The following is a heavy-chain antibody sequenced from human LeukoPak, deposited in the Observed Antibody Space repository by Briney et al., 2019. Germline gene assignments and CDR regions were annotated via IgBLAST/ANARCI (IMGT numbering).Heavy chain of an antibody. CDR1: GFTFSSYA. V-gene: IGHV3-23*01. J-gene: IGHJ4*02. CDR3: ARSLAGHAGPFDY. CDR2: ISGSDSSK. D-gene: IGHD3-10*01. Sequence: GGSLRLSCAASGFTFSSYAMSWVRQAPGKGLEGVSAISGSDSSKHYADSVKGRFTISRDNSKNTLYLQMNSLRAEDTAVYYCARSLAGHAGPFDYWGQGTLVTVSS.